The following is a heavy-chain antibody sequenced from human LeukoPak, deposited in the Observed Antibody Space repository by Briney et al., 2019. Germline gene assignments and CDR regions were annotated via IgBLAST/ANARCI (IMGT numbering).Heavy chain of an antibody. Sequence: ASVKVSCKASGYTFTGYYMHWVRQAPGQGLEWMGRMNPKSGGTNYAQKFQGRVTMTRDTSISPAYMELSRLRSNDPAVYYCAKFRRILYSSSWYYFDYWGQGTLVTVSS. D-gene: IGHD6-13*01. CDR1: GYTFTGYY. CDR2: MNPKSGGT. J-gene: IGHJ4*02. CDR3: AKFRRILYSSSWYYFDY. V-gene: IGHV1-2*06.